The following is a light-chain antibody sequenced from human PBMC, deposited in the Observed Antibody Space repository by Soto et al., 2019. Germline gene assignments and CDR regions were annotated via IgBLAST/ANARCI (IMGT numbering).Light chain of an antibody. CDR1: QAIRDD. Sequence: AIQMTQSPASLSASVGDRVTITCRASQAIRDDLGWFQQRPGKAPTLLIYGASTLISGVPSRFSGSGSGTDFTLTISSLQPEDFATYYCLQDYAFPLTFGQGTKVDI. CDR3: LQDYAFPLT. CDR2: GAS. J-gene: IGKJ1*01. V-gene: IGKV1-6*02.